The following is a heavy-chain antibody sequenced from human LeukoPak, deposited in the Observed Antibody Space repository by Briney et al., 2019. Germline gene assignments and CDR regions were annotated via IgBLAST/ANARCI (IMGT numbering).Heavy chain of an antibody. J-gene: IGHJ3*02. CDR1: GFTFRSYS. D-gene: IGHD3-10*01. V-gene: IGHV3-21*01. CDR3: ARDRRPWFGIPRDAFDI. Sequence: PGGSLRLSCAAAGFTFRSYSMNWVRQAPGKGLEWVSSISSSSSYIYYADSVKGRFTISRDNAKNSLYLQMNSLRAEDTAVYYCARDRRPWFGIPRDAFDIWGQGTMVTVSS. CDR2: ISSSSSYI.